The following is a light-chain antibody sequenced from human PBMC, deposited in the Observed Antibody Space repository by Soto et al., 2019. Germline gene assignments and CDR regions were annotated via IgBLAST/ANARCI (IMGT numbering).Light chain of an antibody. J-gene: IGKJ4*01. V-gene: IGKV3-11*01. CDR1: QSVSSY. Sequence: EIVLTQSPATLSLSPGDRATLSCRASQSVSSYLAWYQQKPGQAPRLLIYDASNRATGIPARFSGSGSGTDFTLTITSLEPEDFAFYYGQQRSNWPSTFGGGTKVEIK. CDR3: QQRSNWPST. CDR2: DAS.